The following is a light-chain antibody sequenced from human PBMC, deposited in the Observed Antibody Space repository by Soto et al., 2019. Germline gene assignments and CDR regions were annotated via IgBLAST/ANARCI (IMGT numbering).Light chain of an antibody. CDR2: GAS. J-gene: IGKJ1*01. CDR1: QSVSSN. Sequence: EIMMTKSPATLSVSPGERATLSCRASQSVSSNLAWYQQKPGQAPRLLIYGASTRATGIPARFSGSGSGTEFILTISSLQSEDFAVYYCQQYNNWPPWTAGQGTKL. CDR3: QQYNNWPPWT. V-gene: IGKV3-15*01.